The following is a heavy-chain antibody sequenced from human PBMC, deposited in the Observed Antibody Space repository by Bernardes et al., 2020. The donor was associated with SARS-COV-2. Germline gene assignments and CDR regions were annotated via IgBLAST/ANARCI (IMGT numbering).Heavy chain of an antibody. V-gene: IGHV3-30*18. CDR3: VKVGYDSDNYYHLDN. Sequence: VGSLILSCAASGFTFTNYAMHWVRQAPGKGLEWMTIIAYDGSLKYYADSVRGRFTISRDNSKNTLYLQMDSLKPEDTAVYYCVKVGYDSDNYYHLDNWGRGTPVTVSS. D-gene: IGHD3-22*01. CDR2: IAYDGSLK. CDR1: GFTFTNYA. J-gene: IGHJ4*02.